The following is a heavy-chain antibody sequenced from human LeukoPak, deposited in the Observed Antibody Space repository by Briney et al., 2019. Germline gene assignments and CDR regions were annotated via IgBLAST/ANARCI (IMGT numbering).Heavy chain of an antibody. CDR3: ARKTPIERHFDY. D-gene: IGHD5-24*01. V-gene: IGHV3-21*01. CDR1: GFTFSSYS. J-gene: IGHJ4*02. Sequence: GGSLSLSCAASGFTFSSYSMNWVRQAPGKGLEWVSSISTGSSYIYYADSVEGRFTISRNNAKNSLYLQMNSLRAEDAAVYYCARKTPIERHFDYWGQGTLVTVSS. CDR2: ISTGSSYI.